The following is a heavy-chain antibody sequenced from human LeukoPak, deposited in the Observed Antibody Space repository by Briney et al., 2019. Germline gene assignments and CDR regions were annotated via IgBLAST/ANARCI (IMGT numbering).Heavy chain of an antibody. CDR1: GGSISGYH. Sequence: SETLSLTCTVSGGSISGYHWTWIRQPPGKGLEWIGNIYYSGSTNYNPSLKSRVAISVDTSKNQFSLKLSSVTAADTAVYYCARGTSTRAQYSGYVYWGQGTLVTVSS. CDR3: ARGTSTRAQYSGYVY. J-gene: IGHJ4*02. V-gene: IGHV4-59*12. D-gene: IGHD5-12*01. CDR2: IYYSGST.